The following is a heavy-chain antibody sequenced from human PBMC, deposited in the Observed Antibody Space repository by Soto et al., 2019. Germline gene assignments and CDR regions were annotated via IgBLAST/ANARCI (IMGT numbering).Heavy chain of an antibody. CDR1: GYTFTSYY. J-gene: IGHJ4*02. CDR2: ISAYNGNT. V-gene: IGHV1-18*04. Sequence: ASVKVSCKASGYTFTSYYMHWVRQAPGQGLEWMGWISAYNGNTNYAQKLQGRVTMTTDTSTSTAYMELRSLRSDDTAVYYCARDLHYDSGYDSDYWGQGTLVTVSS. D-gene: IGHD5-12*01. CDR3: ARDLHYDSGYDSDY.